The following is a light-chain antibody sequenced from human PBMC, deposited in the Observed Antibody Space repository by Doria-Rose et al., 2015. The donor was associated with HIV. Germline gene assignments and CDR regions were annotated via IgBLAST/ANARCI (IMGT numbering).Light chain of an antibody. CDR2: GGS. V-gene: IGKV3-20*01. CDR1: RSFSSTY. J-gene: IGKJ1*01. Sequence: TQSPGTLSLSPGERATLSCRASRSFSSTYLAWYQQKPGQAPSLLIYGGSTRATGIPDRFSASGSGTDFTLTINRLEPEDFALYYCHQCGTSWTFGQGTKVEI. CDR3: HQCGTSWT.